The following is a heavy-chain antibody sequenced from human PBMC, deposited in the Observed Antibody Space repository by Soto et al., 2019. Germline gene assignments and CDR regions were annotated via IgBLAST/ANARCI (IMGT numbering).Heavy chain of an antibody. CDR2: IHSEGSST. V-gene: IGHV3-74*01. CDR3: ARGDKGGFDL. Sequence: EVQLVESEGGLVQRGGSLRLSCAASGFTFNYYWMHWVRQAPGQGLVWVSHIHSEGSSTTYADSVKGRFTISRDNAKNTLYLQMNSLRAEDTAVYYCARGDKGGFDLWGQGTTVSISS. CDR1: GFTFNYYW. J-gene: IGHJ3*01. D-gene: IGHD2-21*02.